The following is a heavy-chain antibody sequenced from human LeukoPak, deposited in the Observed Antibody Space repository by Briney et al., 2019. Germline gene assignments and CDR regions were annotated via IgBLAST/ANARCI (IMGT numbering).Heavy chain of an antibody. D-gene: IGHD1-1*01. J-gene: IGHJ4*02. CDR3: ATVHDSSLDY. Sequence: GGSLRLSCAASGFTFSTYTMNWVRQAPGKGLEWVSSISTSSTYIYYADSVKGRFTISRDNAKNSLYLQMNSLRADDTAVYYCATVHDSSLDYWGQGTLVTVSS. CDR2: ISTSSTYI. V-gene: IGHV3-21*01. CDR1: GFTFSTYT.